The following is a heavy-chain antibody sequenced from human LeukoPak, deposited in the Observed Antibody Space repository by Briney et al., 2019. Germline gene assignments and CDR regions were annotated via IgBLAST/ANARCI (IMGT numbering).Heavy chain of an antibody. CDR1: GLTFSAYA. CDR3: ASSNDILTGFFDY. Sequence: GGSLRLSCAASGLTFSAYAMSWVRQTPGKGLEWVSSISGSGVNTYYAESVKGRFTISRDNSKNTLYLQMSSLRAEDTAEYYCASSNDILTGFFDYWGQGTLVTVSS. J-gene: IGHJ4*02. CDR2: ISGSGVNT. V-gene: IGHV3-23*01. D-gene: IGHD3-9*01.